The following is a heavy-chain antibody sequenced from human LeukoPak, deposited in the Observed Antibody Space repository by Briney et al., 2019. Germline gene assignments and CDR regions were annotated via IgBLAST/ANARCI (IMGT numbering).Heavy chain of an antibody. CDR1: GYTFTSYH. CDR2: MNDNSGNI. CDR3: ARVEKVQAAMPDY. V-gene: IGHV1-8*01. D-gene: IGHD2-2*01. J-gene: IGHJ4*02. Sequence: ASVKVSCKASGYTFTSYHINWVLQATGQGLEWMGWMNDNSGNIGYAQKFQGRVTMTRNTSISTAYMELSSLRSEGTDVYYCARVEKVQAAMPDYWGQGTLVTVSS.